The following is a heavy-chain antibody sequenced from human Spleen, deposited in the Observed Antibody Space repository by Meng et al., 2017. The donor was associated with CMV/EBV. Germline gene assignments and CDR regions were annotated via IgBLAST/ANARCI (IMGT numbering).Heavy chain of an antibody. V-gene: IGHV1-58*01. CDR3: AAGSGGSGSNYNVI. J-gene: IGHJ4*02. D-gene: IGHD3-10*01. CDR1: GFTFTNSA. CDR2: IVVGSGDT. Sequence: SVKVSCKASGFTFTNSAVQWVRQARGQRLEWIGWIVVGSGDTNYAQKFQERVTITRDKSTSTAYIELSSLRSEDTAVYYCAAGSGGSGSNYNVIWGQGTLVTVSS.